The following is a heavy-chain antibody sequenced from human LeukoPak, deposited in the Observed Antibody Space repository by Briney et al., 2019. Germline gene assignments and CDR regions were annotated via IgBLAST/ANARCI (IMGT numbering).Heavy chain of an antibody. Sequence: WVSVIYSGGSTYYADSVKGRFTISRDNAKNSLYLQMNSLRAEDTAVYYCSETDYSSGWYSGWGQGTLVTVSS. J-gene: IGHJ4*02. V-gene: IGHV3-53*01. CDR3: SETDYSSGWYSG. CDR2: IYSGGST. D-gene: IGHD6-19*01.